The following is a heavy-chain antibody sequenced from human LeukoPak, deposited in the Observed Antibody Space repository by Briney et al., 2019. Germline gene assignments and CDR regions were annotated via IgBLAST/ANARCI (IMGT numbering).Heavy chain of an antibody. Sequence: SETLSLTCAVSGDSISSRNWWNWVRQPPGKGLDWIGEISHGGSTKYNPSLKNRVTISKDNSKNEFSLKLNSVTAADTAVYYCARSAGLWSLDYWGQGALVTVSA. CDR3: ARSAGLWSLDY. CDR1: GDSISSRNW. CDR2: ISHGGST. D-gene: IGHD2-21*01. V-gene: IGHV4-4*02. J-gene: IGHJ4*02.